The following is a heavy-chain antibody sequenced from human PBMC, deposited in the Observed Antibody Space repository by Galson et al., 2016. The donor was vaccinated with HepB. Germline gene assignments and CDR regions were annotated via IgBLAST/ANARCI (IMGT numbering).Heavy chain of an antibody. CDR1: GFPFSSYA. D-gene: IGHD1-26*01. J-gene: IGHJ4*02. CDR2: MYSGGRT. Sequence: SLRLSCAASGFPFSSYAMSWVRQAPGKGLEGVSVMYSGGRTHYADSVKGRSTISRDSSKNTLYLQMNSLRNEDTAVYYCASSPGAGLWGQGTLVTVSS. V-gene: IGHV3-53*01. CDR3: ASSPGAGL.